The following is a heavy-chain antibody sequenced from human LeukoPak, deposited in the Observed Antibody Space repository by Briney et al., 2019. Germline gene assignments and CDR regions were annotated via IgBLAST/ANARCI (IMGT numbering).Heavy chain of an antibody. J-gene: IGHJ3*02. D-gene: IGHD6-6*01. Sequence: SETLSLTCTVSGGSISCGGYYWSWIRQPPGKGLEWIGYIYHSGNTYYNPSLKSRVTISVDRSKNQFSLKLSSVTAADTAVYYCARDGAAREPGSLGAFDIWGQGTMVTVSS. V-gene: IGHV4-30-2*01. CDR3: ARDGAAREPGSLGAFDI. CDR2: IYHSGNT. CDR1: GGSISCGGYY.